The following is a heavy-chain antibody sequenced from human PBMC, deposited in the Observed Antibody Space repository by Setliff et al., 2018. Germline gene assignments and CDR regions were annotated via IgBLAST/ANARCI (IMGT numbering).Heavy chain of an antibody. D-gene: IGHD2-8*02. J-gene: IGHJ6*03. CDR2: ITYDGET. CDR3: VREIRAWWNFSYIDV. CDR1: RVTFSGYY. Sequence: SETLSLTCSLHRVTFSGYYWAWIRQVPGKGLEWIGEITYDGETSYNPSLKSRVTISLDTSNLQFFLTLNSVTVADTAVYYCVREIRAWWNFSYIDVWGKGAPVTVSS. V-gene: IGHV4-34*01.